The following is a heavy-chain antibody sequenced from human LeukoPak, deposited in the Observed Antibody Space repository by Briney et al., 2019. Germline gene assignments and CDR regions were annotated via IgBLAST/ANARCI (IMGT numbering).Heavy chain of an antibody. CDR1: GYNFNRYS. J-gene: IGHJ3*02. V-gene: IGHV1-18*01. D-gene: IGHD3-10*01. CDR3: ARSRPYGSGSYVDAFDI. Sequence: ASVKVSCKTSGYNFNRYSITWVRQAPGQGLEWMGWVSTSNGATNYAEKFQGRVTMTRDMSTSTVYMELSSLRSEDTAVYYCARSRPYGSGSYVDAFDIWGQGTMVTVSS. CDR2: VSTSNGAT.